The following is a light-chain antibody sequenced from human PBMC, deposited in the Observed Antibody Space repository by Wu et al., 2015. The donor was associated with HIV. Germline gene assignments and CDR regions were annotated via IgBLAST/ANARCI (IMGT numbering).Light chain of an antibody. CDR1: QTVGADY. J-gene: IGKJ2*01. V-gene: IGKV3-20*01. CDR3: QQYGRLLPYS. CDR2: ATS. Sequence: EIVLTQSPDTLSLSPGERATFSCRASQTVGADYLAWYQQKPGQAPRLLIYATSTRATGISNRFSGSGSGTDFTLTISRLEPEDCAVYYCQQYGRLLPYSFGQGTKLEIK.